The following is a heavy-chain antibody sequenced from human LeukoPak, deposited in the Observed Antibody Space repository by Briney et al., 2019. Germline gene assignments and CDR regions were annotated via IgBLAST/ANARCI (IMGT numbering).Heavy chain of an antibody. CDR2: TYTSGST. D-gene: IGHD3-10*01. V-gene: IGHV4-4*07. CDR1: GGSISSYD. J-gene: IGHJ4*02. CDR3: ARLGRFGEFYFDY. Sequence: PSETLSLTCTVSGGSISSYDWSWIRQPAGKGLEWIGRTYTSGSTNYNPSLKSRVTISVDTSKNQFSLKLSSVTAADTAVYYCARLGRFGEFYFDYWGQGTLVTVSS.